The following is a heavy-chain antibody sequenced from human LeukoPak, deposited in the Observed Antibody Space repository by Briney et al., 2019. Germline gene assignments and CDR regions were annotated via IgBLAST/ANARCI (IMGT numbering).Heavy chain of an antibody. V-gene: IGHV3-49*04. CDR2: IRSKAYGGTT. J-gene: IGHJ4*02. Sequence: PGGSLRLSCTTSGVTFGDYAMSWVRQAPGKGLEWVGFIRSKAYGGTTEYAASVKGRFTISRDDSKSIAYLQMNSLKTEDTAVYYCTRVHLPTRSYYYDSSGYYAYFDYWGQGTLVTVSS. D-gene: IGHD3-22*01. CDR3: TRVHLPTRSYYYDSSGYYAYFDY. CDR1: GVTFGDYA.